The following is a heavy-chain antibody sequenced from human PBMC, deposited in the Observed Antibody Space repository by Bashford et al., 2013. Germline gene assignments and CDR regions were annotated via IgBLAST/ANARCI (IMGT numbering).Heavy chain of an antibody. V-gene: IGHV3-74*01. Sequence: VRQAPGKGLVWVSSINGDESRTGYADSVKGRFTISRDNAKNTLSLQMNSLRAEDTAVYYCARFHDREPYWGQGTLVTVSS. CDR2: INGDESRT. J-gene: IGHJ4*02. CDR3: ARFHDREPY. D-gene: IGHD1-26*01.